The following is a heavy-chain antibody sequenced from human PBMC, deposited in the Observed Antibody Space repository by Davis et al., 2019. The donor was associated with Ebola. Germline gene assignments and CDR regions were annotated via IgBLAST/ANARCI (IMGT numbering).Heavy chain of an antibody. V-gene: IGHV1-18*01. CDR3: ARTSIVGTTTTASDI. CDR2: ISAYNGIT. D-gene: IGHD1-26*01. Sequence: AASVKVSCKASGYTFSSYGINWVRQAPGQGLQWMGWISAYNGITNYAQDFQGRVSMTTDTSTNTAYMELRSLRSDDTAVYFFARTSIVGTTTTASDIWGQGTMVTVSS. CDR1: GYTFSSYG. J-gene: IGHJ3*02.